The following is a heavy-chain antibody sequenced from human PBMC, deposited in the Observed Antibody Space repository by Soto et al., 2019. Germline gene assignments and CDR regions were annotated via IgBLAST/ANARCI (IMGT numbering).Heavy chain of an antibody. J-gene: IGHJ4*02. CDR3: ARTSRFEY. V-gene: IGHV4-34*01. D-gene: IGHD6-6*01. Sequence: QVQLQQWGAGLLKPSETLSLTCAVYGGSFSAYYWSWIRQSPGKGLEWIGEINHGGNTNYNPSLKSRVTMSVDTAKNQFSLRLSSVTAADTAVYYCARTSRFEYWGQGTLVTVSS. CDR2: INHGGNT. CDR1: GGSFSAYY.